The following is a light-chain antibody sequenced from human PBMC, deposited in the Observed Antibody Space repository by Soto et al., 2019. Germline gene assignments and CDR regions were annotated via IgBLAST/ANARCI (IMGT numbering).Light chain of an antibody. CDR2: ELI. Sequence: QSALTQPASVSGSPGQSITISCTGSSSDVGGHKFVSWYQHHPGKAPKLMIYELINRPSGISHRFSGSKSGDTASLTISGLQAEDEAHYYCFSYSTSNNLLLFGGGTQLTVL. CDR1: SSDVGGHKF. CDR3: FSYSTSNNLLL. V-gene: IGLV2-14*01. J-gene: IGLJ3*02.